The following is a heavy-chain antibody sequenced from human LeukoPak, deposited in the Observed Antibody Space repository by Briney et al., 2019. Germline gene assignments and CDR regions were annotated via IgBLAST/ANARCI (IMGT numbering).Heavy chain of an antibody. CDR2: IYYSGST. V-gene: IGHV4-59*01. CDR3: ARVDGSGWAPDHPPKFDP. J-gene: IGHJ5*02. CDR1: GGSISSYY. Sequence: SETLSLTCTVSGGSISSYYWSWIRQPPGKGLEWIGYIYYSGSTNYNPSLKSRVTISVDTSKNQFSLKLSSVTAADTAVYYCARVDGSGWAPDHPPKFDPWGQGTLVTVSS. D-gene: IGHD6-25*01.